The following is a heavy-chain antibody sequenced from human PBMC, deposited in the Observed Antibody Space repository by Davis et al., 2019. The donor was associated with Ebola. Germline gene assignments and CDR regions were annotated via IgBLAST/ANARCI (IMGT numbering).Heavy chain of an antibody. J-gene: IGHJ4*02. D-gene: IGHD1-26*01. Sequence: SETLSPTCAVYGASFSAYYWSWIRRLPGKGLEWIGAIIHSGSTNYNPSLKSRVTISVDTAKDQVSMKRGTVTGAGTAVYYRAREGGKYDYWGQGTLVTVSS. CDR2: IIHSGST. V-gene: IGHV4-34*12. CDR3: AREGGKYDY. CDR1: GASFSAYY.